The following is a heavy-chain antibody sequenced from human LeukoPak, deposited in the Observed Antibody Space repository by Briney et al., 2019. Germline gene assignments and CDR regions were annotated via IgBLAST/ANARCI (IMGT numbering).Heavy chain of an antibody. CDR3: ARGRFLEWLLYRYGAFDI. V-gene: IGHV3-7*01. CDR1: GFTFSSYW. D-gene: IGHD3-3*01. CDR2: IKQDGSEK. Sequence: GGSLRLSCAASGFTFSSYWMSWVRQAPGKGLEWVANIKQDGSEKYYVDSVKGRFTISRDNAKNSLYLQMNSLRAEDTAVYYCARGRFLEWLLYRYGAFDIWGQGTMVTVSS. J-gene: IGHJ3*02.